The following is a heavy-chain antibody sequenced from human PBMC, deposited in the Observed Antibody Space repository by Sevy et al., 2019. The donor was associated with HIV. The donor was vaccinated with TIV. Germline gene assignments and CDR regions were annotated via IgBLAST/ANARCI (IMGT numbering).Heavy chain of an antibody. V-gene: IGHV1-69*13. Sequence: ASVKVSCKASVGTFSSYAISWVRQAPGQGLEWMGGIIPIFGTANYAQKFQGRVTITADESTSTAYMELSSLRSEDTAVYYCARGPSYDILTGYYKSYFDYWGQGTLVTVSS. CDR1: VGTFSSYA. D-gene: IGHD3-9*01. J-gene: IGHJ4*02. CDR2: IIPIFGTA. CDR3: ARGPSYDILTGYYKSYFDY.